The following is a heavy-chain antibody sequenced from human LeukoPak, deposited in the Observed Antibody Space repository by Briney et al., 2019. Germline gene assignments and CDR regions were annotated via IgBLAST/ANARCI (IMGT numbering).Heavy chain of an antibody. V-gene: IGHV4-59*01. CDR1: GASISTYY. D-gene: IGHD1-14*01. Sequence: SETLSLTCTVSGASISTYYWSWIRQPPGKGLEWIGFISYSGSTNYDPSLKSRVIISADTPKKHLSLHLISATAAGTAVYYCTRDSGRDGGFDYWGQGTLVTVSS. CDR2: ISYSGST. J-gene: IGHJ4*02. CDR3: TRDSGRDGGFDY.